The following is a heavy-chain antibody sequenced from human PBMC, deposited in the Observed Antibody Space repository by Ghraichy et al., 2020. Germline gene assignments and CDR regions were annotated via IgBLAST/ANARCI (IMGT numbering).Heavy chain of an antibody. V-gene: IGHV3-7*03. J-gene: IGHJ5*02. CDR2: IKEAGSAK. Sequence: GGSLRLSCTASGFTFSSSWMIWVRPAPGKGLEWVANIKEAGSAKFHVDSVKGRFTVSRDNAKNSLYLQMDSLRVEDTAVYYCARGRGFGPWGQGTLVTVSA. CDR3: ARGRGFGP. CDR1: GFTFSSSW.